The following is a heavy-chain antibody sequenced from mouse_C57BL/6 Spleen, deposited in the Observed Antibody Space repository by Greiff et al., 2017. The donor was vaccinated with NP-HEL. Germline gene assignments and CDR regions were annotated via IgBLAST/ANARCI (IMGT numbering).Heavy chain of an antibody. D-gene: IGHD3-3*01. CDR2: IYPGSGNT. Sequence: VQLQQSGAELVRPGASVKLSCKASGYTFTDYYINWVKQRPGQGLEWIARIYPGSGNTYYNEKFKGKATLTAEKSSSTAYMQLSSLTSEDSAVYFCATRLGDAMDCWGQGTSVTVAS. CDR3: ATRLGDAMDC. CDR1: GYTFTDYY. V-gene: IGHV1-76*01. J-gene: IGHJ4*01.